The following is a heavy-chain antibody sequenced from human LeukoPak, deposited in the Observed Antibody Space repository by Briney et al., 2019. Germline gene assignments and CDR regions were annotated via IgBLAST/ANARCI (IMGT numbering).Heavy chain of an antibody. J-gene: IGHJ4*02. CDR3: AKGSGPLQYYFDY. V-gene: IGHV3-23*01. D-gene: IGHD2-15*01. CDR1: GFTFSSYA. CDR2: ISSSGGST. Sequence: GGSLRLSCAASGFTFSSYAMSWVRQAPGKGLEWVSAISSSGGSTYYADSVKGRFTISRDNSKNTLYLQMNSLRAEDTAVYYCAKGSGPLQYYFDYWGQGTLVTVSS.